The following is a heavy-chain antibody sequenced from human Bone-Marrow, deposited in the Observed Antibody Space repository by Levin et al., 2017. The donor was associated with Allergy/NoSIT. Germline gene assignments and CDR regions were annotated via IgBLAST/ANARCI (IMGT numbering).Heavy chain of an antibody. CDR3: ARLPDWLIAAAGYYFDY. D-gene: IGHD6-13*01. CDR2: IYPGDSDT. J-gene: IGHJ4*02. CDR1: GYSFTSYW. Sequence: GESLKISCKGSGYSFTSYWIGWVRQMPGKGLEWMGIIYPGDSDTRYSPSFQGQVTISADKSISTAYLQWSSLKASDTAMYYCARLPDWLIAAAGYYFDYWGQGTLVTVSS. V-gene: IGHV5-51*01.